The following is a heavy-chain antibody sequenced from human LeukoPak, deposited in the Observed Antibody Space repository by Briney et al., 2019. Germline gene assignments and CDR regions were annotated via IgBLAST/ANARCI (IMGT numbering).Heavy chain of an antibody. V-gene: IGHV3-11*04. CDR3: ATSSYYGSGSDN. J-gene: IGHJ4*02. CDR1: GFTFSDYY. Sequence: GGSLRLSCAASGFTFSDYYMSWIRQAPGKGLECISYISSSGSTIYDADFVKGRFTISRDNAKNSLYLQMNSLRAEDTAVYYCATSSYYGSGSDNWGQGTLVTVSS. CDR2: ISSSGSTI. D-gene: IGHD3-10*01.